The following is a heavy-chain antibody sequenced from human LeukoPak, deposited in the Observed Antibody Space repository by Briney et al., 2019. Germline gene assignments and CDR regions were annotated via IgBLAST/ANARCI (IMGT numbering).Heavy chain of an antibody. D-gene: IGHD2-15*01. J-gene: IGHJ4*02. Sequence: PGGSLRLSCAASGFIFSTYWMNWVRQAPGKGLEWVAVISYAGSNKYYADSVKGRFTISRDNSKNTLYLQMNSLRAEDTAVYYCARVDCSGGSCYLRPFDYWGQGTLVTVSS. CDR1: GFIFSTYW. CDR2: ISYAGSNK. V-gene: IGHV3-30-3*01. CDR3: ARVDCSGGSCYLRPFDY.